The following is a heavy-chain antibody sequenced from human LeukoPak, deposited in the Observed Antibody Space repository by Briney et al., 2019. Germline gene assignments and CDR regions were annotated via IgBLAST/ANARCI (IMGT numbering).Heavy chain of an antibody. V-gene: IGHV3-23*01. CDR3: AKARDSSGWGYYYSALDV. CDR1: GFTFISYA. D-gene: IGHD6-19*01. CDR2: ISGSGVTT. J-gene: IGHJ6*02. Sequence: GGSLRLSCAASGFTFISYALSWVRQAPGKGLEWVSVISGSGVTTYYADSVKGRFTISRDNSKNTLYLQMNSLRAEDTAVYYCAKARDSSGWGYYYSALDVWGQGTTVTVSS.